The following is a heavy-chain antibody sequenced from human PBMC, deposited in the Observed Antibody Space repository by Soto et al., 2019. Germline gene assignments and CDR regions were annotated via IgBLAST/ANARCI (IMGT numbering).Heavy chain of an antibody. CDR3: ANDGLWGIVVEPAAPFDS. Sequence: GGSLRLSCAASGFTFSSYAMNWVRQAPGKGLEWVSAISGSGGNTYYADSVKGRFTISRDNSKNTLYLQMNSLRAEDTAVSYCANDGLWGIVVEPAAPFDSWGQGTLVTVSS. CDR1: GFTFSSYA. D-gene: IGHD2-2*01. CDR2: ISGSGGNT. V-gene: IGHV3-23*01. J-gene: IGHJ4*02.